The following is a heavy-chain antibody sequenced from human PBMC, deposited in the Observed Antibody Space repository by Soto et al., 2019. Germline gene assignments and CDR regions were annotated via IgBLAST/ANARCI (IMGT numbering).Heavy chain of an antibody. Sequence: QVQLVQSGAEVKKPGASVKFSCKASGYTFTSYGISWVRQAPGQGLEWMGWISAYNGKKNYAPNLQGRVTMTTDTSTSTAYMELRSLRSDDTAVYYCERDRRREQQLDDLDYWGQGTLVTVSS. J-gene: IGHJ4*02. V-gene: IGHV1-18*01. CDR3: ERDRRREQQLDDLDY. CDR1: GYTFTSYG. D-gene: IGHD6-13*01. CDR2: ISAYNGKK.